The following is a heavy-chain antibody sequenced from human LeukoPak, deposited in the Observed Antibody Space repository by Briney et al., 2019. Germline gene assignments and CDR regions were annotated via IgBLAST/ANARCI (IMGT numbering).Heavy chain of an antibody. CDR2: ISSNGGST. Sequence: GGSLRLSCAASGFTFSSYAMHWVRQAPGKGLEYVSAISSNGGSTYYANSVKGRFTISRDNSKNTLYLQMGSLRAEDMAVYYCARDLNTAMDTYYMDVWGKGTTVTVSS. CDR1: GFTFSSYA. J-gene: IGHJ6*03. CDR3: ARDLNTAMDTYYMDV. D-gene: IGHD5-18*01. V-gene: IGHV3-64*01.